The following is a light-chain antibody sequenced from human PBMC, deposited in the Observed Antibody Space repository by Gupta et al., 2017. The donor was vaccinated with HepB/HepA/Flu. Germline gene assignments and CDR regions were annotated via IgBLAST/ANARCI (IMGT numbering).Light chain of an antibody. CDR2: EVS. V-gene: IGLV2-23*02. Sequence: QSALPQPASVSGSPGPSITISCTGTSSDVGSYNLVSWYQQHPGKAPKLMIYEVSKRPSGVANRFSGSKSGNTASLTISGLKAEDEADYYCCSDAGSSTYVFGTGTKVTVL. J-gene: IGLJ1*01. CDR3: CSDAGSSTYV. CDR1: SSDVGSYNL.